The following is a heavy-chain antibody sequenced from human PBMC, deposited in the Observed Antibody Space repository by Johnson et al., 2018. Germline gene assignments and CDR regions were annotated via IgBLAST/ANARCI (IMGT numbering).Heavy chain of an antibody. D-gene: IGHD2/OR15-2a*01. Sequence: VQLVESGGGLVQPGGSLRLSCAASGSIFSGYVMHWVRQAPGKGLEWVSVIYSGGSTYYADSVKGRFTISTDNSKNSLYLHMNGLRAEDTAVYYCARESQVILQGVDVWGKGTTVTVAS. V-gene: IGHV3-66*01. CDR1: GSIFSGYV. J-gene: IGHJ6*04. CDR2: IYSGGST. CDR3: ARESQVILQGVDV.